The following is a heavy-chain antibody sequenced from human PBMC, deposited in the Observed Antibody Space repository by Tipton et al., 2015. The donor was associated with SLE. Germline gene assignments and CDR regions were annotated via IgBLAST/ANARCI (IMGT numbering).Heavy chain of an antibody. V-gene: IGHV3-30*02. CDR3: AKAMHSSGYSSYFDY. J-gene: IGHJ4*02. CDR1: GFTFSSYG. Sequence: GSLRLSCAASGFTFSSYGMHWVRQAPGKGLEWVAFIRYDGSNKYYADSVKGRFTISRDNSKNTLYLQMNSLRAEDTAVYYCAKAMHSSGYSSYFDYWGQGTLVTVSS. CDR2: IRYDGSNK. D-gene: IGHD3-22*01.